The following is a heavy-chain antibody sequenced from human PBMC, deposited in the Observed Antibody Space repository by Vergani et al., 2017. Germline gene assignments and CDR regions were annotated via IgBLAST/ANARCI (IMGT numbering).Heavy chain of an antibody. CDR1: GFTFSSYS. D-gene: IGHD1-1*01. CDR3: ATKSCGTPGCQIGYFRE. V-gene: IGHV3-21*01. Sequence: EVQLVESGGGLVKPGGSLRLSCAASGFTFSSYSMNWVRQAPGKGLEWVSSISSSSSYIYYADSVKGRFTISRDNSKSTLYLQMNSLRTEDTAVYYCATKSCGTPGCQIGYFREWCQGTLVTVSS. J-gene: IGHJ1*01. CDR2: ISSSSSYI.